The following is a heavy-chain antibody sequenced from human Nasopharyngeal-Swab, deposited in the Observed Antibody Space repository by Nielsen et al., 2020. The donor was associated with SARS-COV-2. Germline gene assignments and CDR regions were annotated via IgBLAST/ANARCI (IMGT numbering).Heavy chain of an antibody. CDR3: ARGSGLDWTTT. Sequence: WVRQAPGQGLEWMGRIDPNSGGTNYAQKFQGRVTMTRDTSISTAYMDLSRLTSDDTAVYYCARGSGLDWTTTWGQGTLVTVSS. J-gene: IGHJ5*02. D-gene: IGHD1-26*01. V-gene: IGHV1-2*06. CDR2: IDPNSGGT.